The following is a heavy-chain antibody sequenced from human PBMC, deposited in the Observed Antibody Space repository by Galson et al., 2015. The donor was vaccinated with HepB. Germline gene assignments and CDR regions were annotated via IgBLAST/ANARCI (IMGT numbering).Heavy chain of an antibody. J-gene: IGHJ4*02. CDR1: GFTFNSYS. D-gene: IGHD1-26*01. CDR2: ISSTSNYI. Sequence: SLRLSCAASGFTFNSYSMNWVRQAPGKGLEWVSSISSTSNYIYYADSVKGRFTISRDNAKNSVFLQMNSLRAEDTAGYYCAGDDDWELRYWGQGTLVTVSS. V-gene: IGHV3-21*01. CDR3: AGDDDWELRY.